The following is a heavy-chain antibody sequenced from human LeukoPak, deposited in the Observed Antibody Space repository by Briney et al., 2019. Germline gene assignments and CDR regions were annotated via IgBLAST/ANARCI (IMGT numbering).Heavy chain of an antibody. J-gene: IGHJ4*02. CDR2: ISSSGSTI. Sequence: GGSLRLSCAASGFTFSSYEMNWVRQAPGKGLEWVPYISSSGSTIYYADSVKGRFTISRDNAKNSLYLQMNSLRAEDTAVYYCARGGHYYDSSGYYEDDYWGQGTLVTVSS. D-gene: IGHD3-22*01. CDR3: ARGGHYYDSSGYYEDDY. V-gene: IGHV3-48*03. CDR1: GFTFSSYE.